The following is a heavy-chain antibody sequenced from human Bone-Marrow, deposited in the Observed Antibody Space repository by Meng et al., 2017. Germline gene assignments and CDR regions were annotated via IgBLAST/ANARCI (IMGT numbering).Heavy chain of an antibody. V-gene: IGHV4-31*03. CDR1: GGSISSGNHY. J-gene: IGHJ2*01. CDR2: IYYSGST. CDR3: ASLYGDSSVWYLDL. D-gene: IGHD4-17*01. Sequence: QVPLQESGPGLVKPSHTLSLTCTVSGGSISSGNHYWSWIRQHPGKGLEYIGYIYYSGSTYYNPSLKSRVIISVDTSKNQFSLRLNSVTAADTAVYYCASLYGDSSVWYLDLWGRGTLVTVSS.